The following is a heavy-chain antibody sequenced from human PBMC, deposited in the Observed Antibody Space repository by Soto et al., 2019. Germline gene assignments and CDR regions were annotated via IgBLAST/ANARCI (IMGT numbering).Heavy chain of an antibody. J-gene: IGHJ6*02. D-gene: IGHD1-26*01. V-gene: IGHV4-61*01. CDR2: IYYSGST. CDR3: ARDVGGMDV. Sequence: SETLSLTYTVSGGSVSSGSYYWSWIRQPPGKGLEWIGYIYYSGSTNYNPSLKSRVTISVDTSKNQFSLKLSSVTAADTAVYYCARDVGGMDVWGQGTTVTVSS. CDR1: GGSVSSGSYY.